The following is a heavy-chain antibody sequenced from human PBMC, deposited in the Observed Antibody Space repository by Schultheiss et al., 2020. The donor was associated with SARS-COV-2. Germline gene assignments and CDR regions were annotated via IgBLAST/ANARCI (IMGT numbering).Heavy chain of an antibody. CDR1: GGSFSGYY. CDR2: IHRSGRT. D-gene: IGHD3-3*01. J-gene: IGHJ6*02. V-gene: IGHV4-34*01. Sequence: SETLSLTCAVYGGSFSGYYWSWIRQPPGKGLEWIGEIHRSGRTYYNPSLKSRVTISVDTSKNQFSLKLSSVTAADTAVYYCARVLRFLEWPTRGMDVWGQGTTVTVSS. CDR3: ARVLRFLEWPTRGMDV.